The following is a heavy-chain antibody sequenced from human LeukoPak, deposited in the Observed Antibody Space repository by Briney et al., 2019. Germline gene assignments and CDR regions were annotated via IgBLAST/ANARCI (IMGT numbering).Heavy chain of an antibody. V-gene: IGHV4-39*01. CDR3: ASPGSSSLIT. Sequence: SEILSLTCTVSGGSISSSSYYWGWIRQPPGKGLEWIGSIYYSGSTYYNPSLKSRVTISVDTSKNQFSLKLSSVTAADTAVYYCASPGSSSLITWGQGTLVTVSS. CDR2: IYYSGST. CDR1: GGSISSSSYY. J-gene: IGHJ4*02. D-gene: IGHD6-13*01.